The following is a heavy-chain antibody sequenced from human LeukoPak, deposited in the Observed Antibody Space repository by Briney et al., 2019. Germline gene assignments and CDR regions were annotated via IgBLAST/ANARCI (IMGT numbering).Heavy chain of an antibody. D-gene: IGHD6-19*01. V-gene: IGHV3-43*02. J-gene: IGHJ6*02. CDR3: AKDLSSGWYWDYYYYYGMDV. CDR2: ISGDGGST. CDR1: RFTFDDYA. Sequence: GGSLRLSCAASRFTFDDYAMHWVRQAPGKGLEWVSLISGDGGSTYYADSVKGRFTISRDNSKNSLYLQMNSLRTEDTALYYCAKDLSSGWYWDYYYYYGMDVWGQGTTVTVSS.